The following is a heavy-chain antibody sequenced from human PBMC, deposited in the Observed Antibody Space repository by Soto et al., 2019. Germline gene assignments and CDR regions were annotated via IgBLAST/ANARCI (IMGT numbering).Heavy chain of an antibody. Sequence: EVQVVESGGGLVKPGGSLRLSCAASGFTFSEYSLLWVRQAPGKGLEWLSFIANGDNHIFYSDSVKGRFTISRDNAKNSVYLQWNSLRADDSAVYYCARENGHCTDACNRGAFDIWGQGTMVTVSS. CDR2: IANGDNHI. CDR1: GFTFSEYS. V-gene: IGHV3-21*01. D-gene: IGHD2-2*01. CDR3: ARENGHCTDACNRGAFDI. J-gene: IGHJ3*02.